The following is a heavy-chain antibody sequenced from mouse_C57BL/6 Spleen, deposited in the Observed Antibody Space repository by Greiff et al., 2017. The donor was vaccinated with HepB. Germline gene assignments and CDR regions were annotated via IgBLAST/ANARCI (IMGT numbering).Heavy chain of an antibody. CDR3: ATSKNAMDY. CDR2: ISDGGSYT. Sequence: EVHLVESGGGLVKPGGSLKLSCAASGFTFSSYAMSWVRQTPEKRLEWVATISDGGSYTYYPDNVKGRFTISRDNAKNNLYLQMSHLKSEDTAMYYCATSKNAMDYWGQGTSVTVSS. CDR1: GFTFSSYA. D-gene: IGHD2-10*02. V-gene: IGHV5-4*01. J-gene: IGHJ4*01.